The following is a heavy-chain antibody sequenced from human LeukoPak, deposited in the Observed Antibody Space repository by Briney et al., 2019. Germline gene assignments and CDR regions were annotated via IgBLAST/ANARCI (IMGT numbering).Heavy chain of an antibody. CDR2: IYYSGST. CDR1: GGSFSSSSYY. V-gene: IGHV4-39*07. CDR3: ARDPAAVAGGQYYYYGMDV. J-gene: IGHJ6*02. D-gene: IGHD6-19*01. Sequence: SETLSLTCTVSGGSFSSSSYYWGWIRQPPGKGLEWIGSIYYSGSTYYNPSLKSRVTISVDTSKNQFSLKLSSVTAADTAVYYCARDPAAVAGGQYYYYGMDVWGQGTTVTVSS.